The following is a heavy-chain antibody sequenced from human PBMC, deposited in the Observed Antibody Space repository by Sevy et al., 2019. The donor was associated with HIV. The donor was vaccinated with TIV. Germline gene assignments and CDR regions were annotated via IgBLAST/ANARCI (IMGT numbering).Heavy chain of an antibody. Sequence: GGSLRLSCAASGFTFSSYAMSWVRQAPGKGLEWVSAISGSGGSTYYADSVKGRFAISRDNSTNTPYLQMNSLRAEDTAVYYCAKDDPPEAVAGNAGNWFDPWGQGTLVTVSS. V-gene: IGHV3-23*01. CDR1: GFTFSSYA. J-gene: IGHJ5*02. D-gene: IGHD6-19*01. CDR3: AKDDPPEAVAGNAGNWFDP. CDR2: ISGSGGST.